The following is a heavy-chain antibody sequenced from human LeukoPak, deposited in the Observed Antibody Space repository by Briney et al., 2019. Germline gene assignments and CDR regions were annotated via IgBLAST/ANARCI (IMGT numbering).Heavy chain of an antibody. J-gene: IGHJ6*03. CDR1: GGTFSSYA. CDR2: IIPIFGTA. D-gene: IGHD1-1*01. Sequence: ASVKVSCKASGGTFSSYAISWVRQAPGQGLEWMGGIIPIFGTANYAQKFQGRVTITADESTSTAYMELSSLRSEDTAVYYCARDKGENWNDGFYYYYMDVWGQGTLVTVSS. V-gene: IGHV1-69*13. CDR3: ARDKGENWNDGFYYYYMDV.